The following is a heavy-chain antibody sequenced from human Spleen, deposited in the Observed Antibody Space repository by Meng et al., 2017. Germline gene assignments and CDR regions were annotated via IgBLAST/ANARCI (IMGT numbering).Heavy chain of an antibody. Sequence: GGSLRLSCKGSGYSFNTYWIGWVRQMPGKGLEWMGVIYPGDSDTRYSPSFQGQVTMSVDKSISTAYLQWGSLKASDTAMYYCARPRPGYCSGGNCYGEAFDIWGQGTMVTVSS. V-gene: IGHV5-51*01. D-gene: IGHD2-15*01. CDR1: GYSFNTYW. CDR2: IYPGDSDT. J-gene: IGHJ3*02. CDR3: ARPRPGYCSGGNCYGEAFDI.